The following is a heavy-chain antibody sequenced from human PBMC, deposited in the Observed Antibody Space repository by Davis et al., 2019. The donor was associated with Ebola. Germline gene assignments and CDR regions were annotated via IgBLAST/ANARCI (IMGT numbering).Heavy chain of an antibody. CDR1: GFTFSSYS. Sequence: PGGSLRLSCAASGFTFSSYSMSWLRQAPGKGLEWVSAISGSGGSTYYADSVKGRFTISRDNSNNTLYLQMNSLRAEDTAVYYCAKDRGSSSWYFDLWGRGTLVTVSS. CDR3: AKDRGSSSWYFDL. V-gene: IGHV3-23*01. CDR2: ISGSGGST. D-gene: IGHD6-6*01. J-gene: IGHJ2*01.